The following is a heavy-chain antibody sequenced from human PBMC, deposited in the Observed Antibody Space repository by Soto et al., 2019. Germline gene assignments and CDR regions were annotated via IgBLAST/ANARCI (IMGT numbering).Heavy chain of an antibody. D-gene: IGHD2-15*01. CDR1: GYTFTRYG. Sequence: ASVKVSCKASGYTFTRYGISWVRQAPGQGLEWMGWISAYNGNTNYAQKLQGRVTMTTDTSTSTAYMELRSLRSDDTAVYYCARDSFLYCSGGSCYPDYYYYYGMDVWGQGTTVTVSS. J-gene: IGHJ6*02. CDR3: ARDSFLYCSGGSCYPDYYYYYGMDV. V-gene: IGHV1-18*01. CDR2: ISAYNGNT.